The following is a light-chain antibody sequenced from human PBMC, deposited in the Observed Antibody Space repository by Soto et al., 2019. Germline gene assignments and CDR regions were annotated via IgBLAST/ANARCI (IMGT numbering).Light chain of an antibody. CDR2: KAS. CDR3: QQYNSYS. V-gene: IGKV1-5*03. Sequence: DIQMTQSPSTLSASVGDRVTITCRASQSISSWLAWYQQKPGKAPKLLIYKASSLESGVPSRFSGSGSGTEFTLTISSLQPDDFATYYCQQYNSYSFGQATKVDIK. J-gene: IGKJ1*01. CDR1: QSISSW.